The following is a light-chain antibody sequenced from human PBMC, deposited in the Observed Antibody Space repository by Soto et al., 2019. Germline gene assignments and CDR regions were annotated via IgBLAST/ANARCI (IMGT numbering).Light chain of an antibody. CDR1: QCISSW. CDR2: DAS. CDR3: QQYNSYPLS. Sequence: DTQMPQSSSTLSASVGDRVTITYRDSQCISSWLAWYQQKPGKAPKLLFYDASRLESGVSSMFSGSGSGTEFTLTICSLQSDDFSTFHFQQYNSYPLSFGGGTKVDIK. V-gene: IGKV1-5*01. J-gene: IGKJ4*01.